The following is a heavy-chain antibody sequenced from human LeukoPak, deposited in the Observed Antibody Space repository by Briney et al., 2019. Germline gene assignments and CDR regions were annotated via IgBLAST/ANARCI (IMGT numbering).Heavy chain of an antibody. CDR1: GGSISSSSYY. Sequence: SETLSLTCTVSGGSISSSSYYWGWIRQPPGKGLEWIGSIYYSGSTYYNPSLKSRVTISVDTSKNQFSLKLSSVTAADTAVYYCARAVEGLRDFDYWGQGTLVTVSS. J-gene: IGHJ4*02. V-gene: IGHV4-39*07. CDR2: IYYSGST. D-gene: IGHD2-2*01. CDR3: ARAVEGLRDFDY.